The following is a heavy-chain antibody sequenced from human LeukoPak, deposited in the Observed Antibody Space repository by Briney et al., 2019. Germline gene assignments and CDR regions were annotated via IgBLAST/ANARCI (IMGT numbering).Heavy chain of an antibody. CDR1: GFTVSSNY. Sequence: GGSLRLSCAASGFTVSSNYMNWVRQASGKGLEWVSSISSSSSYIYYADSVKGRFTISRDNAKNSLYLQMNSLRAEDTAVYYCARDREGYAFDLWGQGTMVTVSS. CDR3: ARDREGYAFDL. J-gene: IGHJ3*01. V-gene: IGHV3-21*01. D-gene: IGHD1-26*01. CDR2: ISSSSSYI.